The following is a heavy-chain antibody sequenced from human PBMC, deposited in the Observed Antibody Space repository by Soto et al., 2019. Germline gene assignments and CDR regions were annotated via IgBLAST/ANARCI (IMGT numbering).Heavy chain of an antibody. CDR3: TTDPYCGGDCYDFDY. J-gene: IGHJ4*02. V-gene: IGHV3-15*01. Sequence: GGSLRLSCAASGFTFSNAWMSWVRQAPGKGLEWVGRIKSKTDGGTTDYAAPVKGRFTISRDDSKNTLYLQMNSLKTEDTAVYYCTTDPYCGGDCYDFDYWGQGTQVTVSS. D-gene: IGHD2-21*02. CDR2: IKSKTDGGTT. CDR1: GFTFSNAW.